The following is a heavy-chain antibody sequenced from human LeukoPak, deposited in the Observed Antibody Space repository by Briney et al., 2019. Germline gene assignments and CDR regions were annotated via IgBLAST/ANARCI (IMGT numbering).Heavy chain of an antibody. CDR2: INPSGGST. J-gene: IGHJ4*02. D-gene: IGHD3-10*01. V-gene: IGHV1-46*01. Sequence: GASVKVSCKASGYTFTSYYMHWVRQAPGQGLEWMGIINPSGGSTSYAQKFQGRVTMTRDTSTSTVYMELSSLRSEDSAVYYCARVLEVRRELDYWGQGTLVTVSS. CDR1: GYTFTSYY. CDR3: ARVLEVRRELDY.